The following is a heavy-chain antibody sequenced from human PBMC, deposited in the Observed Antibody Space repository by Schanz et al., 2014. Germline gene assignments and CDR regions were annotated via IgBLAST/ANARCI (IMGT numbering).Heavy chain of an antibody. CDR2: ISGGGGTT. CDR3: ARVKYCTITRCYRTETEGIYYMDV. CDR1: GFGFSSYS. D-gene: IGHD2-2*01. Sequence: EVQLLESGGGLVQPGGSLRLSCAASGFGFSSYSMNWVRQAPGKGLEWVSAISGGGGTTYYTDSVKGRFTISRDNSKNTLYLQMKSLRAEDTAVYYCARVKYCTITRCYRTETEGIYYMDVWGKGTTVTVSS. J-gene: IGHJ6*03. V-gene: IGHV3-23*01.